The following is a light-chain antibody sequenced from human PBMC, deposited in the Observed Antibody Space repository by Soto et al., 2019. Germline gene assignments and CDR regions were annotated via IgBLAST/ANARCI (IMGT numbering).Light chain of an antibody. CDR3: QRPGV. CDR1: QNINSW. V-gene: IGKV1-5*03. Sequence: DIHMTQSPSTLPASVGDRGTITCRARQNINSWLAWYQQKPGKAPKLLIYEACRLEKRVPARFGGSGSGTEFTLTISSLQPEDFATYYCQRPGVFGPGTKVDIK. J-gene: IGKJ3*01. CDR2: EAC.